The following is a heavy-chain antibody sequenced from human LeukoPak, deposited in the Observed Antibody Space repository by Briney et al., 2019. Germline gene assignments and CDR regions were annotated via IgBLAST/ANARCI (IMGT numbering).Heavy chain of an antibody. V-gene: IGHV4-34*01. J-gene: IGHJ4*02. CDR2: INHSGST. D-gene: IGHD3-10*01. Sequence: KPSETLSLTCAVYGGSFSGYYWSWIRQPPGKGLEWIGEINHSGSTNYNPSLKSRATISVDTSKNQFSLKLSSVTAADTAVYYCARGPYYYGSGSYPWDQGTLVTVSS. CDR1: GGSFSGYY. CDR3: ARGPYYYGSGSYP.